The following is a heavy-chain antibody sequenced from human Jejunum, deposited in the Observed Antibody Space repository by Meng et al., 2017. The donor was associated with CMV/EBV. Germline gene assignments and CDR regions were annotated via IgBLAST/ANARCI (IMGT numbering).Heavy chain of an antibody. D-gene: IGHD3-3*01. V-gene: IGHV4-59*01. CDR2: IYYSGST. CDR3: ARGGYYNLWSGYFPLDF. Sequence: GSLNNYNWSWVRQSPDKGLEWIGSIYYSGSTKYSPSFKSRVTISVDTSNNQFSLELSSVIAADTAIYYCARGGYYNLWSGYFPLDFWGQGTLVTVSS. CDR1: GSLNNYN. J-gene: IGHJ4*02.